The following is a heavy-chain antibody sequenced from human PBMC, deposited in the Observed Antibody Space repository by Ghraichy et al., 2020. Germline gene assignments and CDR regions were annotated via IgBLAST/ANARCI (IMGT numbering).Heavy chain of an antibody. CDR3: ARDATSSAWGFDY. J-gene: IGHJ4*02. CDR2: VSGSSSSV. D-gene: IGHD6-19*01. CDR1: GFTFSSYA. Sequence: WGSLRLSCAASGFTFSSYAMNWVRQAPGKGLEWVSYVSGSSSSVYYADSVKGRFTISRDNAKNSLYLQMDSLRDEDTAVYYCARDATSSAWGFDYWGQGALVTVSS. V-gene: IGHV3-48*02.